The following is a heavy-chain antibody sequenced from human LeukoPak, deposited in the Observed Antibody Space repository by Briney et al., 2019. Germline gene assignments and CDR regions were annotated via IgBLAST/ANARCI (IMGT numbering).Heavy chain of an antibody. D-gene: IGHD5-12*01. Sequence: GGSLRLSCAASGLTVSSNYMSWVRQAPGKGLEWVSVIYSGGSTYYADSVKGRFTISRDNSKNTLYLQMNSLRAEDTAVYYCAREGSGYDSNWFDPWGQGTLVTVSS. CDR2: IYSGGST. J-gene: IGHJ5*02. V-gene: IGHV3-53*01. CDR1: GLTVSSNY. CDR3: AREGSGYDSNWFDP.